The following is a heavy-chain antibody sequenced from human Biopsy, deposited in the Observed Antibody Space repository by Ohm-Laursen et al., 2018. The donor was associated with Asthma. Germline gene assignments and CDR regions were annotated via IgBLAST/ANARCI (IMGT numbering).Heavy chain of an antibody. J-gene: IGHJ3*02. CDR3: ARTYYDFLTGQVNDAFAM. CDR1: GYTFINYA. D-gene: IGHD3-9*01. V-gene: IGHV1-3*01. Sequence: ASVKVSCKVSGYTFINYAIHWVRQAPGQRLEWMGWINAGNGNTKYSQKFQGRVTISRDTSASTAYMDLSGLRSEDTAVYYCARTYYDFLTGQVNDAFAMWGQGTMGTVSS. CDR2: INAGNGNT.